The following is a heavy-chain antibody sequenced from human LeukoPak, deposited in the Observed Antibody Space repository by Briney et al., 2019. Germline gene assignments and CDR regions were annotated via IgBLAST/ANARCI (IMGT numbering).Heavy chain of an antibody. D-gene: IGHD3-22*01. CDR2: IWYDGSNK. V-gene: IGHV3-33*03. Sequence: GRSLRLSCAASGFTFSSYGMNWVRQAPGKGLEWVAVIWYDGSNKYYADSVKGRFTISRDNSKNTLYLQMNSLRAEDTAVYYCAKDDSSGQFERWGQGTLVTVSS. J-gene: IGHJ4*02. CDR3: AKDDSSGQFER. CDR1: GFTFSSYG.